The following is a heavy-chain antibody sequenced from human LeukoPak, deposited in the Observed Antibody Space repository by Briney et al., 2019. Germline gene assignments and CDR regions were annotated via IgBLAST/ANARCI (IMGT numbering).Heavy chain of an antibody. CDR3: VREPGPGYFDY. CDR1: GFTFSSYA. CDR2: FSGNGGST. D-gene: IGHD6-13*01. Sequence: GGSLRLSCSASGFTFSSYAMHWVRQAPGKGLEYVAVFSGNGGSTYYADSVEGRFTISRGNSRNTLYLQMNSLRAEDTVVYYCVREPGPGYFDYWGQGTLVTVSS. V-gene: IGHV3-64*04. J-gene: IGHJ4*02.